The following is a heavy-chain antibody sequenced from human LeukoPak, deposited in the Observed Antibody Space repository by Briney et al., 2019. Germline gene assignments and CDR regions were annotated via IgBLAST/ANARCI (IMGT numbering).Heavy chain of an antibody. J-gene: IGHJ3*02. CDR3: ARVDYGAYASFDI. Sequence: GGSLRLSCAASGFTFSSYEMKWVGQAPGKGVEWVSYISSSVSDIYHADSVKGRFTISRDNAKNSLYLQMNSLRAEDTAVYYCARVDYGAYASFDIWGQGTMVTVSS. V-gene: IGHV3-48*03. D-gene: IGHD4-17*01. CDR1: GFTFSSYE. CDR2: ISSSVSDI.